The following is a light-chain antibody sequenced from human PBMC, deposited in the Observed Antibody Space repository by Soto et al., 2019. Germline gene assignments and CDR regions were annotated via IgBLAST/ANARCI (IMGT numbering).Light chain of an antibody. CDR1: QSVLYSSDNKNY. CDR3: QQYYSIPWT. V-gene: IGKV4-1*01. J-gene: IGKJ1*01. CDR2: WAS. Sequence: DIVMTQSPDSLAVSLGERATIDCKSSQSVLYSSDNKNYLSWYQQKPGQPPKLLIYWASTRESGVPDRFSGSGSGTDFTLIISRLQAEYVAVYYCQQYYSIPWTFGQGTQVEIK.